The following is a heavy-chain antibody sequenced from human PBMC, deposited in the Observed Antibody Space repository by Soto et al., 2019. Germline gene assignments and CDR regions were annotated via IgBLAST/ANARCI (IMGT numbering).Heavy chain of an antibody. CDR1: GGTFSSYA. Sequence: QVQLVQSGAEVKKPGSSVKVSCKASGGTFSSYAISWVRQAPGQGLEWMGGIIPIFGTANYAQKFQGRVTITADESTSTAYMELSSLRSEDTAVYYCARDEREWGIFSPTYYYGMDVWGQGTTVTVSS. CDR3: ARDEREWGIFSPTYYYGMDV. J-gene: IGHJ6*02. V-gene: IGHV1-69*01. CDR2: IIPIFGTA. D-gene: IGHD3-16*01.